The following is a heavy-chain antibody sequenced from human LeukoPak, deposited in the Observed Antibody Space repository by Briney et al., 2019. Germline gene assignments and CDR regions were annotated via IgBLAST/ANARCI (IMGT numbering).Heavy chain of an antibody. D-gene: IGHD3-22*01. CDR2: INHSGST. V-gene: IGHV4-34*01. CDR3: ARSHGEPHSSSGNWFDP. Sequence: SETLSLTCAVYGGSFSGYYWSWIRQPPGQGLEWIGEINHSGSTNYNPSLKSRVTISVDTSKNQFSLKLSSVTAADTAVYYCARSHGEPHSSSGNWFDPWGQGTLVTVSS. J-gene: IGHJ5*02. CDR1: GGSFSGYY.